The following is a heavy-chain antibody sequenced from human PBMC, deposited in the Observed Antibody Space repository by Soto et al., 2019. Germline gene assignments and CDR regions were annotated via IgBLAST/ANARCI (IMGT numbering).Heavy chain of an antibody. CDR1: GGSLSNYY. Sequence: QVQLQESGPRLVKPSETLSLTCTVSGGSLSNYYWSWIRQPAGKGLEWIGRVYTVGSTNYNPSLKSRVTMSIDTSKNQFSLRLTSVTAADTDVYFCARSPQTHSYAQFDSWGQGSLVTVSS. CDR2: VYTVGST. D-gene: IGHD3-16*01. V-gene: IGHV4-4*07. J-gene: IGHJ4*02. CDR3: ARSPQTHSYAQFDS.